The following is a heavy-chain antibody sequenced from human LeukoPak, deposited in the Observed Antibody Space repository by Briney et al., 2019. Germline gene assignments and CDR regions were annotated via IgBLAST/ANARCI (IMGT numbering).Heavy chain of an antibody. D-gene: IGHD3-22*01. CDR3: AKDTKRYYYDSSGPYSDY. CDR1: GFTFSSYG. V-gene: IGHV3-30*18. Sequence: TGRSLRLSCAASGFTFSSYGMHWVRQAPGKGXXXXXXXXYXGSNKYYADSVKGRFTISRDNSKNTLYLQMNSLRAEDTAVYYCAKDTKRYYYDSSGPYSDYWGQGTLVTVSS. J-gene: IGHJ4*02. CDR2: XXYXGSNK.